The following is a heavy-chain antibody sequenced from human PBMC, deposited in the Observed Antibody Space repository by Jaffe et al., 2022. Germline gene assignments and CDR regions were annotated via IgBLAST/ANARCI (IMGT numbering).Heavy chain of an antibody. J-gene: IGHJ5*02. CDR2: INPSGGST. V-gene: IGHV1-46*01. D-gene: IGHD6-13*01. CDR1: GYTFTSYY. Sequence: QVQLVQSGAEVKKPGASVKVSCKASGYTFTSYYMHWVRQAPGQGLEWMGIINPSGGSTSYAQKFQGRVTMTRDTSTSTVYMELSSLRSEDTAVYYCARALGCLRRYSSCQRFRFDPWGQGTLVTVSS. CDR3: ARALGCLRRYSSCQRFRFDP.